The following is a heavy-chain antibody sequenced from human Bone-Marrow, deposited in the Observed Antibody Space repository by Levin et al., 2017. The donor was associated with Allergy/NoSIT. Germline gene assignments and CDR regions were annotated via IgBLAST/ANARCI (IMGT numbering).Heavy chain of an antibody. V-gene: IGHV3-23*01. D-gene: IGHD4-23*01. CDR2: ITGSGVDT. CDR3: AKVEEASGNVASVPRH. Sequence: PGGSLRLSCAASGFSFTNYAMTWVRQAPGKGLEWVSVITGSGVDTYYADSVKGRFTISRDNSKNTLYLQMNSLRAEDTAVYYCAKVEEASGNVASVPRHWGQGTLVTVSS. CDR1: GFSFTNYA. J-gene: IGHJ4*02.